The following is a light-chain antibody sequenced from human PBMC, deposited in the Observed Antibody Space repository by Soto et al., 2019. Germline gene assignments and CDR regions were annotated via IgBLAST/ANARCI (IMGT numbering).Light chain of an antibody. Sequence: EIVITHSPDSLAVSLGERATINCKSSQSVLDCANNMTAFAWYQQKPGQPPKLHSYWASTRESGVTDRFSGSGSWTDFTLTSSSLQAEDVAVYYCQQYYATPYTFGQGPRLEI. CDR1: QSVLDCANNMTA. CDR2: WAS. V-gene: IGKV4-1*01. J-gene: IGKJ2*01. CDR3: QQYYATPYT.